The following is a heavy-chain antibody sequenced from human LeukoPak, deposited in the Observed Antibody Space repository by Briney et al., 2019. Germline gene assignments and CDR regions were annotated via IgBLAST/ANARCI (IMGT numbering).Heavy chain of an antibody. V-gene: IGHV1-46*01. CDR3: AKEAVRSSWNVPYFDY. CDR1: GYTFTSYY. J-gene: IGHJ4*02. D-gene: IGHD6-13*01. Sequence: ASVKVSCKASGYTFTSYYMHWVRQAPGQGLEWMGIINPSGGSTSYAQKFQGRVTMTRDMSTSTIYMELSSLRSEDTAVYYCAKEAVRSSWNVPYFDYWGQGTLVTVSS. CDR2: INPSGGST.